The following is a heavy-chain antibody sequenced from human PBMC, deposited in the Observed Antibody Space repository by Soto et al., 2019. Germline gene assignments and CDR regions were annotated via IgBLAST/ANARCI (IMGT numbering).Heavy chain of an antibody. CDR1: GFTFSNAW. CDR3: TTDPPCGGDCYPMDAFDI. Sequence: PGGSLRLSCAASGFTFSNAWMNWVRQAPGKGLEWVGRIKSKTDGGTTDYAAPVKGRFTISRDDSKNTLYLQMNSLKTEDTAVYYCTTDPPCGGDCYPMDAFDIWGQGTMVTVSS. V-gene: IGHV3-15*07. J-gene: IGHJ3*02. CDR2: IKSKTDGGTT. D-gene: IGHD2-21*02.